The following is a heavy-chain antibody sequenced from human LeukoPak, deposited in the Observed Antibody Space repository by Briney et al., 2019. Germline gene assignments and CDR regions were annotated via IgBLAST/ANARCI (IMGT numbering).Heavy chain of an antibody. Sequence: GGSLRLSCAASGFTFSNFAMTWVRQAPGKGLEWVSSISGSGGSRYYVDSVKGRFTISRDKSKNTLYLQMNGLRAEDTAVYYCTNGYCTGGLCHRYFDYWGQGALVTVSS. J-gene: IGHJ4*02. D-gene: IGHD2-8*02. CDR1: GFTFSNFA. V-gene: IGHV3-23*01. CDR2: ISGSGGSR. CDR3: TNGYCTGGLCHRYFDY.